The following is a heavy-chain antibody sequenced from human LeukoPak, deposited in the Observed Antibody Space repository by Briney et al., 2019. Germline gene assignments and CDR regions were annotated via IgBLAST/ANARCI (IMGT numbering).Heavy chain of an antibody. CDR2: IYHSGST. CDR1: GGSISSSNW. J-gene: IGHJ6*02. CDR3: ARSSFDYYYGMDV. V-gene: IGHV4-4*02. Sequence: PSGTLSLTCAVSGGSISSSNWWSWVRQPPGKGLEWIGEIYHSGSTNYNPSLKSRVTISVDKSKNQFSLKLSSVTAADTAAYYCARSSFDYYYGMDVWGQGTTVTVSS.